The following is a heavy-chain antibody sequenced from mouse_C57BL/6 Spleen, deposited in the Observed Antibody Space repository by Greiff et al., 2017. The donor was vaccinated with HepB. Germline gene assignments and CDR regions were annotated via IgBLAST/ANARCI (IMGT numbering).Heavy chain of an antibody. Sequence: DVHLVESGGGLVQPGGSLKLSCAASGFTFSDYGMAWVRQAPRKGPEWVAFISNLAYSIYYADTVTGRFTISRENAKNTLYLEMSSLRSEDTAMYYCARLLFYDGPYAMDYWGQGTSVTVSS. CDR3: ARLLFYDGPYAMDY. J-gene: IGHJ4*01. CDR1: GFTFSDYG. CDR2: ISNLAYSI. V-gene: IGHV5-15*01. D-gene: IGHD2-3*01.